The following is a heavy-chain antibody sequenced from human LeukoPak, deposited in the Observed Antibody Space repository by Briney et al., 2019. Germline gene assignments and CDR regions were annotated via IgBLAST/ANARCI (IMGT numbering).Heavy chain of an antibody. J-gene: IGHJ4*02. CDR1: GFTFDDYA. D-gene: IGHD3-10*01. CDR2: ISWNSGSI. Sequence: PGGSLRLSCAASGFTFDDYAMHWVRQAPGKGLEWVSGISWNSGSIGYADSVKGRFTISRDNAKNSLYLQMNSLRAEDMALYYCAKDEGAQLYYGSGGYFDYWGQGTLVTVSS. CDR3: AKDEGAQLYYGSGGYFDY. V-gene: IGHV3-9*03.